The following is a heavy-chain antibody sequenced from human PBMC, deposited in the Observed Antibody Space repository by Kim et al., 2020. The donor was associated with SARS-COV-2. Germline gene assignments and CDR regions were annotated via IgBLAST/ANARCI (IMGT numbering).Heavy chain of an antibody. CDR3: ASGMGVVVVPAAQYFDH. CDR1: DYTFTSYA. D-gene: IGHD2-2*01. J-gene: IGHJ4*02. Sequence: ASVKVSCKASDYTFTSYAMNWVRQAPGQGLEWMGWINTNTGNPIYAPGFPGRFVLSLDTSVSTAYLQISSLKTEDTANYYCASGMGVVVVPAAQYFDHWGQGTLVTVSS. V-gene: IGHV7-4-1*02. CDR2: INTNTGNP.